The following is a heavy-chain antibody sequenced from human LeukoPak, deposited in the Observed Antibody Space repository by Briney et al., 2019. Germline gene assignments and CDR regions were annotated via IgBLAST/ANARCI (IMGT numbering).Heavy chain of an antibody. CDR2: INNDGSGT. D-gene: IGHD3-22*01. CDR3: AKPPGGGALKWLLLRSAFDY. V-gene: IGHV3-74*01. Sequence: SGGSLRLSCAASGFTFSSYWMHWVRQAPGKGLVWVSRINNDGSGTIYADSVKGRYTISRDNAKNTLYLQMNSLRAEDTAVYYCAKPPGGGALKWLLLRSAFDYWGQGTLVTVSS. CDR1: GFTFSSYW. J-gene: IGHJ4*02.